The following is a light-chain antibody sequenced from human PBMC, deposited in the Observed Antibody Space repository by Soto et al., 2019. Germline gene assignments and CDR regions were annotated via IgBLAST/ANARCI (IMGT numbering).Light chain of an antibody. CDR1: QSVSSN. CDR3: QQYNNRGT. Sequence: EIVMTPSPATLSVSPVERATLSCRASQSVSSNLAWYQQKPGQAPRLLIYGASTRATGIPAGFSGSGSGTEFTLTISSLQSEDFAVYYCQQYNNRGTFGQGTKWIS. J-gene: IGKJ1*01. CDR2: GAS. V-gene: IGKV3-15*01.